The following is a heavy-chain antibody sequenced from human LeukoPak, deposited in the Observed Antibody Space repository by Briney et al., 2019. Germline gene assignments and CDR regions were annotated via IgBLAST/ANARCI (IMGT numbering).Heavy chain of an antibody. CDR1: GFTFDDYA. CDR3: ASSEQLWSSRFDY. J-gene: IGHJ4*02. V-gene: IGHV3-9*01. CDR2: ISWNSGSI. D-gene: IGHD5-18*01. Sequence: GGSLRLSCAASGFTFDDYAMHWVRQAPGKGLEWVSGISWNSGSIGYADSVKGRFTISRDNAKNSLYLQMNSLRAEDTALYYCASSEQLWSSRFDYWGQGTLVTVSS.